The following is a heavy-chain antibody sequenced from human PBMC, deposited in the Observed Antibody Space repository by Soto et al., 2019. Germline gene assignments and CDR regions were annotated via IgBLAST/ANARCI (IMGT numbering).Heavy chain of an antibody. CDR1: GGSISSYY. CDR2: IYYSGST. D-gene: IGHD6-19*01. J-gene: IGHJ3*02. V-gene: IGHV4-59*01. CDR3: ARAVSASAGAFDI. Sequence: SETLSLTCTFSGGSISSYYWRWIRQPPGKGLEWIGYIYYSGSTNYNPSLKSRVTISVDTSKNQFSLKLSSVTAADTAVYYCARAVSASAGAFDIWGQGTMVTVSS.